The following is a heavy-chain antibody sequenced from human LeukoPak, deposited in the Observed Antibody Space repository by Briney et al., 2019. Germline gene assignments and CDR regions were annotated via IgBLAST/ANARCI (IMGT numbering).Heavy chain of an antibody. CDR1: GFTFSSYA. J-gene: IGHJ4*02. D-gene: IGHD3-3*01. Sequence: GGSLRLSCAASGFTFSSYAMSWVRQAPGKGLEWVSAISGSGGTTYYADSVKGRFTISRDNPKTTLSLHITSLTPQAPPVISFAKDLLDVWSVPDYWGQGTLVTVSS. CDR3: AKDLLDVWSVPDY. V-gene: IGHV3-23*01. CDR2: ISGSGGTT.